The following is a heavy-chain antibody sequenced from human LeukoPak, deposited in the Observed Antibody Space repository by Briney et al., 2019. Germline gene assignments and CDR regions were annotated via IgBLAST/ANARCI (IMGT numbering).Heavy chain of an antibody. CDR3: ARDPGEIAAAGTSGWFDP. D-gene: IGHD6-13*01. Sequence: ASVKVSCKASGYAFTSYYMHWVRQAPGQGLEWMRIINPSGGSTSYAQKFQGRVTMTRDTSTSTVYMELSSLRSEDTAVYYCARDPGEIAAAGTSGWFDPWGQGTLVTVSS. J-gene: IGHJ5*02. CDR1: GYAFTSYY. V-gene: IGHV1-46*01. CDR2: INPSGGST.